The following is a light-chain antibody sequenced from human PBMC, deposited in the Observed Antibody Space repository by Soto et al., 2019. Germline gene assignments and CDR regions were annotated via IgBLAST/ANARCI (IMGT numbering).Light chain of an antibody. CDR3: AAWDDSLKGFV. CDR2: TNN. CDR1: SSNIGTNY. J-gene: IGLJ1*01. Sequence: QSVLTQLPSASGTPGLRVTISCSGSSSNIGTNYVNWYQQVPGAAPDLLIHTNNQRPSGVPDRFSASKSGASASLAISGLQSEDEADYYCAAWDDSLKGFVFGTGTKLTVL. V-gene: IGLV1-44*01.